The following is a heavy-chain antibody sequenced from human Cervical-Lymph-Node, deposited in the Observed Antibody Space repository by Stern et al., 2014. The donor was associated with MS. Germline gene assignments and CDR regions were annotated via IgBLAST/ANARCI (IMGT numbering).Heavy chain of an antibody. J-gene: IGHJ4*02. V-gene: IGHV1-18*01. CDR1: GYTFTNPG. Sequence: VQLVESGAEVKKPGASVKGSCKASGYTFTNPGINWVRLGHGQGPESMGWISTYNGNTKYAQKLRGRVTMTTDTSTSTAYMELRSLRSDDTAVYYCARGDDKTSYDYWGQGTLVTVSS. D-gene: IGHD1-1*01. CDR2: ISTYNGNT. CDR3: ARGDDKTSYDY.